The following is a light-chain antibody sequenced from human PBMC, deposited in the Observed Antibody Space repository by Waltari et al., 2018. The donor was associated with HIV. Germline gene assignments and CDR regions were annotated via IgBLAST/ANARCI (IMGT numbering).Light chain of an antibody. Sequence: QSALTQPRSVSGSPGQSVTISCTGTSSAIGDYNYVSWYQQPPGKAPKLMIYDVTKRPSGVPDRFSGSKSGNTASLTISGLQAEDEAAYYCCSFAGSYTLVFGGGTKLTVL. CDR2: DVT. V-gene: IGLV2-11*01. J-gene: IGLJ3*02. CDR1: SSAIGDYNY. CDR3: CSFAGSYTLV.